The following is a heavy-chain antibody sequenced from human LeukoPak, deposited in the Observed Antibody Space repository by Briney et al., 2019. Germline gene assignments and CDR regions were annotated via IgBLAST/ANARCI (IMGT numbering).Heavy chain of an antibody. V-gene: IGHV3-7*01. CDR1: GFTFSSYW. D-gene: IGHD3-3*01. CDR3: ARVSGYYLYYYYYYMDV. J-gene: IGHJ6*03. CDR2: IKQDGSEK. Sequence: QPGGSLRLSCAASGFTFSSYWMSWVRQAPGKGLEWVANIKQDGSEKYYVDSVKGRFTISRDNAKNSLYLQMNSLRAEDTAVYYCARVSGYYLYYYYYYMDVWGKGTMVTVSS.